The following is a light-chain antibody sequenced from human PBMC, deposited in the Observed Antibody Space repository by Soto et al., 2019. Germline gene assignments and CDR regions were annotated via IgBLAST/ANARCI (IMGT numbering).Light chain of an antibody. V-gene: IGLV2-14*01. J-gene: IGLJ3*02. CDR1: SSDVGGYNY. CDR2: EVN. Sequence: QSVLTQPASVSGSPGQSITISCTGTSSDVGGYNYVSWYQQHPGKAPKVIIFEVNNRPLGVSDRFSGSKSGNTASLTISGLQAEDEADYYCNSYTNSGTLVFGGGTKLTVL. CDR3: NSYTNSGTLV.